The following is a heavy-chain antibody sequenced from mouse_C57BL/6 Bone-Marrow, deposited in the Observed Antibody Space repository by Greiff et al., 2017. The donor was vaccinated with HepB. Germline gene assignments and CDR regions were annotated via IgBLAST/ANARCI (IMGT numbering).Heavy chain of an antibody. V-gene: IGHV1-81*01. J-gene: IGHJ1*03. Sequence: VQLQQSGAELARPGASVKLSCKASGYTFTSYGIRWVKQRTGQGLEWIGEIEPRSGNTYYNEKFKGKATLTADKSSSTAYIELRSLTTEDSAVYSCARNPYYCASIYDWYFDVWGTGTSVTVSS. CDR2: IEPRSGNT. D-gene: IGHD1-1*01. CDR3: ARNPYYCASIYDWYFDV. CDR1: GYTFTSYG.